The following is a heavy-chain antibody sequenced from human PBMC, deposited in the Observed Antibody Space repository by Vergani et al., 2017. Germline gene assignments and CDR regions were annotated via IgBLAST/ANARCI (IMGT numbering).Heavy chain of an antibody. D-gene: IGHD3-10*01. CDR1: GFTFSSYA. CDR3: AKRGGSGSYYRPSSDY. V-gene: IGHV3-23*04. J-gene: IGHJ4*02. CDR2: ISGSGGST. Sequence: EVQLVESGGGLVKPGGSLRLSCAASGFTFSSYAMSWVRQAPGKGLEWVSAISGSGGSTYYADSVKGRFTISRDNSKNTLYLQMNSLRAEDTAVYYCAKRGGSGSYYRPSSDYWGQGTLVTVSS.